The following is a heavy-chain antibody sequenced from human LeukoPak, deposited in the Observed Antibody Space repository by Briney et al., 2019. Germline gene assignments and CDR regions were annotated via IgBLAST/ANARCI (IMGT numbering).Heavy chain of an antibody. CDR1: GFTFSIFA. J-gene: IGHJ4*02. V-gene: IGHV3-23*01. D-gene: IGHD5-24*01. CDR3: AEDRTPDGFYSIDF. Sequence: GGSLRLSCEASGFTFSIFAMNWVRQAPGKGLEWVSVIIGNGGDIHYADSVKGRFTISRDNSKNTLYLQMNNLRADDTAVYYCAEDRTPDGFYSIDFWGQGSLVTVSS. CDR2: IIGNGGDI.